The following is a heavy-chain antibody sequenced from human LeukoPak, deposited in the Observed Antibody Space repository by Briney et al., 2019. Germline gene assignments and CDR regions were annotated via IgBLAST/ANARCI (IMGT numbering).Heavy chain of an antibody. CDR2: IYHSGST. D-gene: IGHD5-24*01. V-gene: IGHV4-4*02. CDR3: ARDISARDEAWWFDP. J-gene: IGHJ5*02. CDR1: GGSISSSNW. Sequence: SETLSLTCAVSGGSISSSNWWSWVRQPPGKGLEWMGEIYHSGSTNYNPSLKSRVTISVDKSKNQFSLKLSSVTAADTAVYYCARDISARDEAWWFDPWGQGTLVTVSS.